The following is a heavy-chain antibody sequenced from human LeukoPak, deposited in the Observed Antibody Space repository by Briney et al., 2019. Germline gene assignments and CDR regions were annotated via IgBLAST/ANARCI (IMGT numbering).Heavy chain of an antibody. V-gene: IGHV4-59*01. J-gene: IGHJ4*02. CDR2: IYYSGST. Sequence: PSETLSLTCTVSGGSISSYYWSWIRQPPGKGLEWIGYIYYSGSTNYNPSLKSRVTISVDTSKNQFSLNLRSVTNADTAVYYCARNTPRVDHGGHIAYWGQGALVTVSS. D-gene: IGHD2-15*01. CDR3: ARNTPRVDHGGHIAY. CDR1: GGSISSYY.